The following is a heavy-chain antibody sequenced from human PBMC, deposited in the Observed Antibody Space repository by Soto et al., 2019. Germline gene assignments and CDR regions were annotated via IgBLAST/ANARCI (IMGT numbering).Heavy chain of an antibody. CDR2: ISYDGSNK. J-gene: IGHJ4*02. CDR3: ARDSEAYSSSSGYFDY. Sequence: GGSLRLSCAASGFTFSSYAMHWVRQAPGKGLEWVAVISYDGSNKYYADSVKGRFTISRDNSKNTLYLQMNSLRAEDTAVYYCARDSEAYSSSSGYFDYWGQGTLVTVSS. CDR1: GFTFSSYA. V-gene: IGHV3-30-3*01. D-gene: IGHD6-6*01.